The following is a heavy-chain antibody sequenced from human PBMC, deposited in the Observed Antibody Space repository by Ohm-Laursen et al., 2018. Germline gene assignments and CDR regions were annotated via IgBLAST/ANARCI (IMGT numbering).Heavy chain of an antibody. CDR1: GYTFTNYY. Sequence: VKVSCKPSGYTFTNYYMHWVRQAPGQGLEWMGIINTGGGSTSHAQKFQGRLTMTRDTSTSTAYMELSSLRSEDTAVYYCARDGMDVWGQGTTVTVSS. CDR3: ARDGMDV. V-gene: IGHV1-46*01. J-gene: IGHJ6*02. CDR2: INTGGGST.